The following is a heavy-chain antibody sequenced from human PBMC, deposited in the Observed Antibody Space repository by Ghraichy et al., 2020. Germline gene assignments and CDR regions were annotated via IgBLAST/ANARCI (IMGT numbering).Heavy chain of an antibody. CDR2: IIPIFGTA. V-gene: IGHV1-69*13. D-gene: IGHD2-15*01. J-gene: IGHJ6*02. CDR3: ARTSCSGGSCYSGGGLYYYYYGMDV. CDR1: GGTFSSYA. Sequence: SVKVSCKASGGTFSSYAISWVRQAPGQGLEWMGGIIPIFGTANYAQKFQGRVTITADESTSTAYMELSSLRSEDTAVYYCARTSCSGGSCYSGGGLYYYYYGMDVWGQGTTVTVSS.